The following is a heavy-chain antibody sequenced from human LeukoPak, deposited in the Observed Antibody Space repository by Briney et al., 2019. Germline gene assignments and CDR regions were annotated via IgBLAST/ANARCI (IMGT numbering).Heavy chain of an antibody. CDR1: GGTFISYA. CDR2: IIPILGIA. V-gene: IGHV1-69*04. CDR3: ANQFNYYDSSGYHPGWFDL. Sequence: SVKVSCKASGGTFISYAISWVRQAPGQGGEWMGRIIPILGIANYAQKFQGRVTITTDESTSTAYMELSSLRSEDTAVYYCANQFNYYDSSGYHPGWFDLWGQGTLVTVSS. D-gene: IGHD3-22*01. J-gene: IGHJ5*02.